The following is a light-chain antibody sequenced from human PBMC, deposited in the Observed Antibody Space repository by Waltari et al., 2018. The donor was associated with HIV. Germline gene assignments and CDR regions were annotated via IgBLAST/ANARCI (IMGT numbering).Light chain of an antibody. V-gene: IGKV2-30*01. CDR2: RVS. CDR1: ENLVYIDGYTY. Sequence: TQSPVSLSVSLGPPASITCSSDENLVYIDGYTYLNWFRQRPGHSPRRLIFRVSNLDPGVADRFRGRGSGMNFTRTISRVEAEGVGVLYCMQGKNWPPSFGRGTRLDIK. J-gene: IGKJ2*03. CDR3: MQGKNWPPS.